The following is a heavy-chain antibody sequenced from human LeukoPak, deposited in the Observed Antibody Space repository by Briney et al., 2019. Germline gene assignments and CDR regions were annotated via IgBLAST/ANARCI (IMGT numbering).Heavy chain of an antibody. CDR3: AKDDLYGKFDY. CDR2: ITSTSSST. V-gene: IGHV3-23*01. CDR1: GFIFSTYG. Sequence: PGGSLRLSCAASGFIFSTYGMSWVRQAPGKGVEWVSAITSTSSSTYYADSVKGRFTISRDNSKHTMYLQMNSLRAEDTAVYYCAKDDLYGKFDYWGQGTLVTVSS. J-gene: IGHJ4*02. D-gene: IGHD4-17*01.